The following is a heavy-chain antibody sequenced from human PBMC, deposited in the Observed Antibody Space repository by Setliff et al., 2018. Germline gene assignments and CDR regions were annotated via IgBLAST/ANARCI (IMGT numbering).Heavy chain of an antibody. CDR3: ARNVAGGYRSSWYYLDY. CDR2: NRHIGGI. Sequence: SETLSLTSTVPGGSTISNWWSWIRQPAGKGLEWVGNNRHIGGINYNPSLKSRVTMSVDTSKSQFSLRLSSVTAADTAVHYCARNVAGGYRSSWYYLDYWGQGTLVTVSS. D-gene: IGHD6-13*01. J-gene: IGHJ4*02. V-gene: IGHV4-4*07. CDR1: GGSTISNW.